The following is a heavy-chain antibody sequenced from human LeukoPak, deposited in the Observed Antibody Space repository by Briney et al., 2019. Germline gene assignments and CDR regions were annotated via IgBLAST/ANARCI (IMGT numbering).Heavy chain of an antibody. D-gene: IGHD2-15*01. CDR2: IGAYNGNT. V-gene: IGHV1-18*01. Sequence: ASVKVSCKASGYTFTSYGISWVRQAPGQGLEWMGWIGAYNGNTNYAQKLQGRVTMTTDTSTSTAYMELRSLRSDDTAVYYCARGVGRLLWSFPAWFDPWGQGTLVTVSS. J-gene: IGHJ5*02. CDR3: ARGVGRLLWSFPAWFDP. CDR1: GYTFTSYG.